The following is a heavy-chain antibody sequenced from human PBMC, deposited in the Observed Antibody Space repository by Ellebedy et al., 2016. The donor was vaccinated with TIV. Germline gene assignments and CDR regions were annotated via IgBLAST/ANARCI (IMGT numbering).Heavy chain of an antibody. D-gene: IGHD1-26*01. V-gene: IGHV5-51*01. Sequence: GESLKISCAASGYSFTSYWLGWVRQMPGKGLEWMGIIYPGYSETRYSPSFQGQVTISADKSISTAYLQWSSLKASDTAMYYCARRRSGSPFDPWGQGTLVTVSS. CDR1: GYSFTSYW. CDR3: ARRRSGSPFDP. J-gene: IGHJ5*02. CDR2: IYPGYSET.